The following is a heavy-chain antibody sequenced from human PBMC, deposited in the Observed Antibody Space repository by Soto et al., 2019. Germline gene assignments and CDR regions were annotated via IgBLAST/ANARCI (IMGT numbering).Heavy chain of an antibody. D-gene: IGHD6-19*01. V-gene: IGHV1-69*13. CDR3: ARRSAGYSSGWRPYYSYGMDV. CDR2: IIPIFGTA. CDR1: AGTFSSYA. J-gene: IGHJ6*02. Sequence: GASVKVSCKASAGTFSSYATSWVRQGPGQGLEWMGGIIPIFGTANDAKKFQGRVTITADESTSTAYMELSSLRYEDTAVYYCARRSAGYSSGWRPYYSYGMDVWGQGTTVTVSS.